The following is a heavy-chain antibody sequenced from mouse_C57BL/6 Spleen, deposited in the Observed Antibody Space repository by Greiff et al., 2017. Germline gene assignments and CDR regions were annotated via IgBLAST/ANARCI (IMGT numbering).Heavy chain of an antibody. V-gene: IGHV3-6*01. J-gene: IGHJ4*01. CDR1: GYSITSGYY. D-gene: IGHD2-4*01. Sequence: ESGPGLVKPSQSLSLTCSVTGYSITSGYYWNWIRQFPGNKLEWMGYISYDGSNNYNPSLKNRISITRDTSKNQFFLKLNSVTTEDTATYYCAREEYDYDGYYAMDYWGQGTSVTVSS. CDR2: ISYDGSN. CDR3: AREEYDYDGYYAMDY.